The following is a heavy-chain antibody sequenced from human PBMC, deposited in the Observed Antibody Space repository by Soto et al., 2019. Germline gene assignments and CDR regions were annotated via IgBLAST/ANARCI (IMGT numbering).Heavy chain of an antibody. CDR1: GGTFSSYS. D-gene: IGHD3-16*01. V-gene: IGHV1-69*15. CDR2: IIPLFGAA. J-gene: IGHJ5*02. CDR3: ARGHTYAYWFDP. Sequence: QVQLVQSGAEVKKPGSSVKVSCKASGGTFSSYSINWVRQAPGQGLEWMGRIIPLFGAANYAQKFQGRVTFTADESPTTAYMELSSLRPDETAVYYCARGHTYAYWFDPWGQGTLVTVSS.